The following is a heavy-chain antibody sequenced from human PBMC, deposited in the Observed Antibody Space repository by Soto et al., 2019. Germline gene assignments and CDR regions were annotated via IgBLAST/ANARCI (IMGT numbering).Heavy chain of an antibody. CDR2: IYYSGST. V-gene: IGHV4-39*01. D-gene: IGHD4-17*01. CDR3: ARRVSSYGGAQRYYYYGMAV. Sequence: SETLSLTCTVSGGSICSSGYYWGWIRQPPGQGLEGIGSIYYSGSTYYNPSLKSRVTISVDTSKNQFSLKLSSVTAADTAVYYCARRVSSYGGAQRYYYYGMAVWVQGPTVT. J-gene: IGHJ6*02. CDR1: GGSICSSGYY.